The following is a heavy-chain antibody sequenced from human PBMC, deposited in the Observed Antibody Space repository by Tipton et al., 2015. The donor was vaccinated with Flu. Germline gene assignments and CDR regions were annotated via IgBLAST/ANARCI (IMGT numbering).Heavy chain of an antibody. D-gene: IGHD5-18*01. CDR2: IFHSGST. V-gene: IGHV4-38-2*02. Sequence: GLVKPSETLSLTCDVSGYSIRSLHYWGWIRQFPGKGLEWIGSIFHSGSTYYNPYRRSRVTISVDTSKSQFSLKLSSLTAADTAVYYCARDWGSCDTAKCSDALDIWGQGTMVTVSS. CDR3: ARDWGSCDTAKCSDALDI. CDR1: GYSIRSLHY. J-gene: IGHJ3*02.